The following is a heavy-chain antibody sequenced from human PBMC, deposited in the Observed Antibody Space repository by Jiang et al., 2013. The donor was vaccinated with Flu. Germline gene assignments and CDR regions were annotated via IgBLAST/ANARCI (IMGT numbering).Heavy chain of an antibody. D-gene: IGHD3-22*01. CDR3: TREDFYYYDGSDHLEMFDY. J-gene: IGHJ4*02. V-gene: IGHV3-49*03. Sequence: RSLRLSCTASGFMFGDYAMTWIRQAPGKGLEWVGFIRSKAYGGTAEYAASVKGRFTISRDDSKRIAYLQMNSLKAEDTAVYYCTREDFYYYDGSDHLEMFDYWGQGTLVTVSS. CDR1: GFMFGDYA. CDR2: IRSKAYGGTA.